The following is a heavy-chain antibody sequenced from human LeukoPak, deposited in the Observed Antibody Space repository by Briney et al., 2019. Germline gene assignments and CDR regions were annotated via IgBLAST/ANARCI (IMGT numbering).Heavy chain of an antibody. Sequence: ASVKVSCKASGYTFSSYDINWVRQATGQGLEWMGWMNPNSGDRGYAQKFQGRVTITRNTSISTAYMELRSLRSDDTAVYYCARDYYYDSSGYYGYWGQGTLVTVSS. CDR3: ARDYYYDSSGYYGY. CDR1: GYTFSSYD. V-gene: IGHV1-8*03. CDR2: MNPNSGDR. J-gene: IGHJ4*02. D-gene: IGHD3-22*01.